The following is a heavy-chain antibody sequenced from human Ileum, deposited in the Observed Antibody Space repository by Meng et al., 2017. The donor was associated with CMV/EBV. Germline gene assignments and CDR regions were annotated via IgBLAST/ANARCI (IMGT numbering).Heavy chain of an antibody. V-gene: IGHV3-13*01. CDR2: IGVDGDT. CDR3: VRGSYLSL. J-gene: IGHJ4*02. D-gene: IGHD2/OR15-2a*01. Sequence: GGSLRLSCAASGFTFSSYDMNWVRQATAEGLEWVSTIGVDGDTYYTGSVKGRFAISRENAKNSLYLQMNSLTSGDTAVYYCVRGSYLSLWGQGTLVTVSS. CDR1: GFTFSSYD.